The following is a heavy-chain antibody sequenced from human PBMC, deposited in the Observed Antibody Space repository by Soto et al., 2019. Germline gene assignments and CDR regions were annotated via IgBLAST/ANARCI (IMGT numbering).Heavy chain of an antibody. CDR1: GFTFSSYA. CDR2: ISYDGSNK. CDR3: ARVGVTYYYYYGMDV. J-gene: IGHJ6*02. V-gene: IGHV3-30-3*01. Sequence: LRLSCAASGFTFSSYAMHWVRQAPGKGLEWVAVISYDGSNKYYADSVKGRFTISRDNSKNTLYLQMNSLRAEDTAVYYCARVGVTYYYYYGMDVWGQGTTVTVSS. D-gene: IGHD3-10*01.